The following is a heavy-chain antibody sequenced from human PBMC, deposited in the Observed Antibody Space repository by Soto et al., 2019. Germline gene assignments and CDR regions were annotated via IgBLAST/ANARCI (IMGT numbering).Heavy chain of an antibody. CDR1: GFTFNNYA. CDR3: AKLGSSSWSPHYYFDY. J-gene: IGHJ4*02. CDR2: ITDSGDDT. V-gene: IGHV3-23*01. Sequence: EVQLLESGGGLVQPGGPLRLSCAASGFTFNNYAMGWVRQAPGKGLEWVSAITDSGDDTYYIDSVKGRFTISRENSKSTLYLQMNSLRAEDTAIYYCAKLGSSSWSPHYYFDYWGQGTLVTVSS. D-gene: IGHD2-2*01.